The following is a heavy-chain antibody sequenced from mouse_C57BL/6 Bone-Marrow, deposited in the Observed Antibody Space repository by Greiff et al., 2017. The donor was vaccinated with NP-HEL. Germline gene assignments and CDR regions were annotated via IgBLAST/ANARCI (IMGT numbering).Heavy chain of an antibody. V-gene: IGHV5-2*01. D-gene: IGHD2-12*01. J-gene: IGHJ2*01. CDR3: ARNGEEYDKGYYFDY. CDR2: INSDGGST. CDR1: EYEFPSHD. Sequence: EVMLVESGGGLVQPGESLKLSCESNEYEFPSHDMSWVRKTPEKRLELVAAINSDGGSTSYPDTMERRFIISRDNTKKTLYLQMSSLRSEDTALDYCARNGEEYDKGYYFDYWGKGTTLTVSS.